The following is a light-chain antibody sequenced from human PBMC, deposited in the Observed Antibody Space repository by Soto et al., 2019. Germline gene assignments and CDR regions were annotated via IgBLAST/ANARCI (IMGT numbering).Light chain of an antibody. V-gene: IGLV8-61*01. CDR2: TTN. CDR3: VLYMGRGISV. J-gene: IGLJ2*01. Sequence: QTVVTQEPSFSVSPGGTVTLTCALTSGPVSTSHYPSWYQQTPGQAPRTLIYTTNTRSSGVPDRFSGSILGNKAALTITGAQADDESDYYCVLYMGRGISVFGGGTKLTVL. CDR1: SGPVSTSHY.